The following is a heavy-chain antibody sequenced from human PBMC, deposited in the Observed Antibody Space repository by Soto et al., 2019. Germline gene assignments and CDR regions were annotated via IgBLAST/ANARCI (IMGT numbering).Heavy chain of an antibody. J-gene: IGHJ5*02. Sequence: SETLSLTCTVSGGSISSYYWSWIRQPPGKGLEWIGYIYYSGSTNYNPSLKSRVTISVDTSKNQFSLKLSSVTAADTAVYYCARLVVAATNNWFDPWGQGTPVTISS. D-gene: IGHD2-15*01. CDR1: GGSISSYY. V-gene: IGHV4-59*01. CDR2: IYYSGST. CDR3: ARLVVAATNNWFDP.